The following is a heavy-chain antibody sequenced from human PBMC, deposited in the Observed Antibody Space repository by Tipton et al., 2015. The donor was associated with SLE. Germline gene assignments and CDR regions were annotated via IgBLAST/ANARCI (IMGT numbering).Heavy chain of an antibody. CDR3: ARDPWVGGIRPLDY. Sequence: SLRLSCAASGFTFSSYAMHWVRQAPGKGLEWVAVISYDGSNKYYADSVKGRFTISRDNSKNTLYLQMNSLRAEDTAVHYCARDPWVGGIRPLDYWGQGTLVTVSS. CDR2: ISYDGSNK. D-gene: IGHD3-16*01. CDR1: GFTFSSYA. V-gene: IGHV3-30-3*01. J-gene: IGHJ4*02.